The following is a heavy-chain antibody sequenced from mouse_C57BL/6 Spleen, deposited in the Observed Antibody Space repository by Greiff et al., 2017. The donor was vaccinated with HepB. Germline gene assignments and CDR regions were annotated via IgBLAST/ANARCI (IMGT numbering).Heavy chain of an antibody. CDR3: TVVASYYAMDY. CDR1: GYTFTDYY. CDR2: INPNNGGT. Sequence: EVQLQQSGPELVKPGASVKISCKASGYTFTDYYMNWVKQSHGKSLEWIGDINPNNGGTSYNQKFKGKATLTVDKSSSTAYMELRSLTSEDSAVYYCTVVASYYAMDYWGQGTSVTVSS. D-gene: IGHD1-1*01. V-gene: IGHV1-26*01. J-gene: IGHJ4*01.